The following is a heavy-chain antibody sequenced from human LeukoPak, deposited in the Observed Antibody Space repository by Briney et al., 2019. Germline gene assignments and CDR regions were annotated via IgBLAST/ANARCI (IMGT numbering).Heavy chain of an antibody. J-gene: IGHJ5*01. Sequence: ETLSLTCTVSGYSISSGYYWGWIRQPPGKGLEWVSVIYSGGSTYYADSVKGRFTISRDNSKNTLYLQMNSLRVEDTAVYYCARIQSLASSFSSFDSWGQGTLVTVSS. V-gene: IGHV3-66*01. CDR2: IYSGGST. CDR1: GYSISSGYY. D-gene: IGHD6-13*01. CDR3: ARIQSLASSFSSFDS.